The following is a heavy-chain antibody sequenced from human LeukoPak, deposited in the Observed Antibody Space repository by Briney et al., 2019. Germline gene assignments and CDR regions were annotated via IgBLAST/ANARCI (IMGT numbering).Heavy chain of an antibody. D-gene: IGHD3-9*01. Sequence: TGGSLRLSCAASGFAFNTYWMHWVRQAPGKGLEWVSGINWNGGSTGYADSVKGRFTISRDNAKNSLYLQMNSLRAEDTASYYCAGLGILTGTKGAFDIWGQGTMVTVSS. CDR1: GFAFNTYW. J-gene: IGHJ3*02. V-gene: IGHV3-20*04. CDR2: INWNGGST. CDR3: AGLGILTGTKGAFDI.